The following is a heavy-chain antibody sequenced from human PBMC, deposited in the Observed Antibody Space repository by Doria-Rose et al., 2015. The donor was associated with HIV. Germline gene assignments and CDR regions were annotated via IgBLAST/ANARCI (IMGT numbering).Heavy chain of an antibody. D-gene: IGHD6-13*01. CDR1: GVSLSSPGMG. CDR2: MFSDDER. Sequence: QVTLKESGPVLVKPTETLTLTCTVSGVSLSSPGMGVSWIRQPPGTALERLAYMFSDDERSYNTALKSRLTISRGTSKSQVVLTMTDMDPVDTATYYCARIKSSRWYHKYYFDFWGQGTLVIVSA. V-gene: IGHV2-26*01. CDR3: ARIKSSRWYHKYYFDF. J-gene: IGHJ4*02.